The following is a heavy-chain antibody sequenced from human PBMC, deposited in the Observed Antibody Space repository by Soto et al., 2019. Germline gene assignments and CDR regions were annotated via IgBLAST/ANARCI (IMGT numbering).Heavy chain of an antibody. V-gene: IGHV4-34*01. D-gene: IGHD3-10*01. CDR1: GGSFSGYY. J-gene: IGHJ4*02. CDR2: INHSGST. Sequence: QVQLQQWGAGLLKPSETLSLTCAVYGGSFSGYYWSWIRQPPRKGLEWIGEINHSGSTNYNPSLKSRVTISVDPSKNQFYLKLSSVTAADTAVYYCARKSRITMVRGVSDYWGQGTLVTVSS. CDR3: ARKSRITMVRGVSDY.